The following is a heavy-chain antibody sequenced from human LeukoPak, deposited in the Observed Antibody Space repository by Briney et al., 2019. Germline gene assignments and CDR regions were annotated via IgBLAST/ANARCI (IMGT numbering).Heavy chain of an antibody. CDR1: GGSISSSSYY. CDR3: ARDYGGNCGGDAFDI. D-gene: IGHD4-23*01. J-gene: IGHJ3*02. CDR2: IYYSGST. V-gene: IGHV4-39*02. Sequence: KPPETLSLTCTVSGGSISSSSYYWGWIRQPPGKGLEWIGSIYYSGSTYYNPSLKSRVTISVDTSKNQFSLKLSSVTAADTAVYYCARDYGGNCGGDAFDIWGQGTMVTVSS.